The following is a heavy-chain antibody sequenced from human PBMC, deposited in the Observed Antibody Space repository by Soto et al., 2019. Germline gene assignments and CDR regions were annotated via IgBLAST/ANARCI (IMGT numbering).Heavy chain of an antibody. CDR1: GFTFNTYT. Sequence: GGSLRLSCEASGFTFNTYTLAWVRQTPGTELEWVSSISSSSSYIHYADSVKGRFTISRDNSKNSVYLQVDSLRVDDTAVYYCARETYCSTTSCYLDYWGRGTLVTVSS. CDR3: ARETYCSTTSCYLDY. CDR2: ISSSSSYI. D-gene: IGHD2-2*01. V-gene: IGHV3-21*01. J-gene: IGHJ4*02.